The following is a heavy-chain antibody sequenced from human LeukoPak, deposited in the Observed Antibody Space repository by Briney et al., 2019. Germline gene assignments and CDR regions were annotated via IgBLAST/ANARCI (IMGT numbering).Heavy chain of an antibody. CDR1: GFTFNSYA. CDR2: ISYDGSNK. V-gene: IGHV3-30-3*01. Sequence: GGSLRLSCAASGFTFNSYAMHWVRQAPGKGLEWVAVISYDGSNKYYADSVKGRFTISRDNSKNTLYLQMNSLRAEDTAVYYCARDLYYDFWSGYSRSYYYYYMDVWGKGTTVTVSS. CDR3: ARDLYYDFWSGYSRSYYYYYMDV. D-gene: IGHD3-3*01. J-gene: IGHJ6*03.